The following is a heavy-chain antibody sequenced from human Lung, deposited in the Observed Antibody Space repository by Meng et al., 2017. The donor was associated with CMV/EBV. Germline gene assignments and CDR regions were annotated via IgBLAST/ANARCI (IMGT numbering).Heavy chain of an antibody. CDR3: ARVPSSGYSPFDS. Sequence: ESXKISXAASGFNVGTYWMTWVRQAPGKGLQWVANINQEGNWRAYVDSVKGRFTISRDNARNSVYLQMNSLRPEDTGVFYCARVPSSGYSPFDSWGPGTLVTFSS. D-gene: IGHD3-22*01. CDR1: GFNVGTYW. CDR2: INQEGNWR. V-gene: IGHV3-7*04. J-gene: IGHJ4*02.